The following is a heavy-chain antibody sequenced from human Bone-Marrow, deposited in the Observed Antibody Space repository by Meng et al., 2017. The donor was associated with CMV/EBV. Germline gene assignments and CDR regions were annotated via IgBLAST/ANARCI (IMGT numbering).Heavy chain of an antibody. J-gene: IGHJ3*02. V-gene: IGHV3-30*04. CDR2: ISYDGSNK. CDR1: GFTFSSYA. D-gene: IGHD3-10*01. CDR3: ARGTETLWRTRGAFDI. Sequence: GEYLKTPRAAPGFTFSSYAMHWVRQAPGKGLEWVAVISYDGSNKYYADSVKGRFTISRDNSKKTLYLQMNSLRAGDTAVYYWARGTETLWRTRGAFDIWGQGTMVAVSS.